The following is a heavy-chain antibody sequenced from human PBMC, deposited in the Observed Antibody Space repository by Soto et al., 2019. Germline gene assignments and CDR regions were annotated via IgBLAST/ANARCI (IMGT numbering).Heavy chain of an antibody. D-gene: IGHD3-22*01. V-gene: IGHV1-18*04. CDR1: GYTFTIYG. Sequence: QVQLVQSGAEVKKPGASVKVSCKASGYTFTIYGISWVRQAPGQGLEWMGWISGYNGNTDYAQNLQDRVTLTTDASTSSVYMELRSLRSDDTAVYYCAMVDYYDISGYYGYWGQGTLITVSS. J-gene: IGHJ4*02. CDR2: ISGYNGNT. CDR3: AMVDYYDISGYYGY.